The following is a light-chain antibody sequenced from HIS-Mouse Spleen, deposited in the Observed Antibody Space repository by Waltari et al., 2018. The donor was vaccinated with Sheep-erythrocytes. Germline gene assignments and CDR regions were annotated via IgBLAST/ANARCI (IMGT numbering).Light chain of an antibody. CDR1: SSDVGGYNY. J-gene: IGLJ1*01. V-gene: IGLV2-11*01. CDR3: CSYAGSYNYV. Sequence: QSALTQPRSVSGSPGQSVTISCTGTSSDVGGYNYVDWYQQHPGKATKLMIYDVTKRPSGVPDRFSGSKSGNTASLTISGLQAEDEADYYCCSYAGSYNYVFGTGTKVTVL. CDR2: DVT.